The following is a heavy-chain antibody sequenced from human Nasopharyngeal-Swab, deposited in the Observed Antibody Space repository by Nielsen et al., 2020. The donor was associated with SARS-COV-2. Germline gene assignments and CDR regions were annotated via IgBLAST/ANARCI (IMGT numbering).Heavy chain of an antibody. CDR2: IRSKAYGGTT. CDR3: TRAWGVGYCSGGSCYDAY. CDR1: GFTFGDYA. D-gene: IGHD2-15*01. Sequence: GESLKISCPASGFTFGDYAMSWFRQAPGKGLEWVGFIRSKAYGGTTEYAASVKGRFTISRDDSKSIAYLQMNSLKTEDTAVYYCTRAWGVGYCSGGSCYDAYWGQGTPVTVSS. V-gene: IGHV3-49*03. J-gene: IGHJ4*02.